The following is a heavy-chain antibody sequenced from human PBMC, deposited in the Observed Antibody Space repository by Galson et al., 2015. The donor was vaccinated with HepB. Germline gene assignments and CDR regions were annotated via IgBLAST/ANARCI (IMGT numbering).Heavy chain of an antibody. CDR1: GFTFSDYY. D-gene: IGHD3-10*01. Sequence: SLRLSCAASGFTFSDYYMSWIRQAPGKGLEWVSYISSSGSTIYYADSVKGRSTISRDNARNSLYLQMNSLRAEDTAVYYCARFGATYGLFDYWGQGTLVTVSS. J-gene: IGHJ4*02. V-gene: IGHV3-11*01. CDR2: ISSSGSTI. CDR3: ARFGATYGLFDY.